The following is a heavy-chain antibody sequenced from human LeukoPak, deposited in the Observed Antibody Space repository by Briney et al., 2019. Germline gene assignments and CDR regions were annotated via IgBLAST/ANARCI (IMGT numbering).Heavy chain of an antibody. CDR2: ISSSSSTI. V-gene: IGHV3-48*01. J-gene: IGHJ4*02. CDR1: GFTFSTYS. Sequence: GGSLRLSCAASGFTFSTYSMNWVRQAPGKGLEWVPYISSSSSTIYYADSVKGRFTISRDNAKNSLYLQMDSLRAEDTAVYYCEGYYYDSSGYYRDYWGQGTLVTVSS. CDR3: EGYYYDSSGYYRDY. D-gene: IGHD3-22*01.